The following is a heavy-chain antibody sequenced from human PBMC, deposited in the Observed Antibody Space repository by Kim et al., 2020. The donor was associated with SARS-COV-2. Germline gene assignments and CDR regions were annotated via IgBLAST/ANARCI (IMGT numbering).Heavy chain of an antibody. CDR3: ARAEEYLSWFDP. J-gene: IGHJ5*02. D-gene: IGHD2-2*01. CDR2: IYYSGST. CDR1: GGSIISGGYY. Sequence: SETLSLTCTVSGGSIISGGYYWSWIRQHPGKGLEWIGYIYYSGSTYYNPSLKSRLTISVDTSKNQFSLKLSSVTAADTAVYYCARAEEYLSWFDPWGQGTLVTISS. V-gene: IGHV4-31*03.